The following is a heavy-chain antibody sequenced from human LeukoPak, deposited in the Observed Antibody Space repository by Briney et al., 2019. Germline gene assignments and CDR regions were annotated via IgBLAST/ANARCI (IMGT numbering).Heavy chain of an antibody. Sequence: ASVKVSCQASGYTFSTYAITWVRQAPGQGLEGMGWITADNSNTNYAQKLQGRVTMTKDPSTSTSYLELRSLIADDTAVYYCARVRTIFGVVISPDALDIWGQGTLVTVSS. V-gene: IGHV1-18*01. CDR1: GYTFSTYA. J-gene: IGHJ3*02. CDR2: ITADNSNT. D-gene: IGHD3-3*01. CDR3: ARVRTIFGVVISPDALDI.